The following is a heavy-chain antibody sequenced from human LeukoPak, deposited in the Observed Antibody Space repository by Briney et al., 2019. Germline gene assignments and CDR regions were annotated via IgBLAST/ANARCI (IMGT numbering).Heavy chain of an antibody. CDR1: GFTFSSYS. CDR2: ISSSSSTI. CDR3: ARGVGDYYDSSGYYYGGDY. J-gene: IGHJ4*02. D-gene: IGHD3-22*01. V-gene: IGHV3-48*01. Sequence: PGGSLRLSCAASGFTFSSYSMNWVRQAPGKGLEWVSYISSSSSTIYYADSVKGRFTISRDNAKNSLYLQMNSLRAEDTAVYYCARGVGDYYDSSGYYYGGDYWGQGTLVTVSS.